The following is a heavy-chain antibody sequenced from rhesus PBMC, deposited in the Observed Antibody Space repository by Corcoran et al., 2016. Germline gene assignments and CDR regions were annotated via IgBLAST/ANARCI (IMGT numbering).Heavy chain of an antibody. J-gene: IGHJ5-2*01. CDR2: INNRGST. V-gene: IGHV4-99*01. CDR3: ARRDF. Sequence: QVQLQESGPGLVKPSETLSLTCAVSGYSISSGYAWGWIRQPPGKGLEYIGYINNRGSTYYNPALKSRVTISKETSKNQFSLKLSSVTAADTAVYYCARRDFWGQGVLVTVSS. CDR1: GYSISSGYA.